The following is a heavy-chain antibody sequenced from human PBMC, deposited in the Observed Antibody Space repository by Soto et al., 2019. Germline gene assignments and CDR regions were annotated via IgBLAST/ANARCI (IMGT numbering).Heavy chain of an antibody. CDR3: ARMVRGVIINGVYWFDP. Sequence: ASVKVSCKASGYTFTSYGISWVRQAPGQGLEWMGIINPSGGSTSYAQKFQGRVAMTRDTSKNTLYLQMNSLRAEDTAVYYCARMVRGVIINGVYWFDPWGQGTLVTV. CDR1: GYTFTSYG. D-gene: IGHD3-10*01. V-gene: IGHV1-46*01. CDR2: INPSGGST. J-gene: IGHJ5*02.